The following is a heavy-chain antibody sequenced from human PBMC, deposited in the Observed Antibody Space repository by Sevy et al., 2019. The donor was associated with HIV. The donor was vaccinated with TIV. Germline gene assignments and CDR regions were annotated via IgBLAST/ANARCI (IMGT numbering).Heavy chain of an antibody. J-gene: IGHJ4*02. CDR1: GFTFSKYS. D-gene: IGHD2-8*01. V-gene: IGHV3-23*01. Sequence: ESLKISCAASGFTFSKYSMSWVRQPPGKGLEWVSTLSFGCGEINYADSVKGRFTISRDNSKSSVYLQMNNLRLEDTAVYYCAREGCTKPHDYWGQGTLVTVSS. CDR2: LSFGCGEI. CDR3: AREGCTKPHDY.